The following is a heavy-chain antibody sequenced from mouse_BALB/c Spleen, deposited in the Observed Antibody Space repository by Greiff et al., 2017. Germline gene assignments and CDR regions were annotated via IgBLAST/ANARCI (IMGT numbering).Heavy chain of an antibody. J-gene: IGHJ2*01. CDR3: ARSYGNYVDY. CDR1: GFTFSSFG. CDR2: ISSGSSTI. Sequence: EVQVVESGGGLVQPGGSRKLSCAASGFTFSSFGMHWVRQAPEKGLEWVAYISSGSSTIYYADTVKGRFTISRDNPKNTLFLQMTSLRSEDTAMYYCARSYGNYVDYWGQGTTLTVSS. D-gene: IGHD2-1*01. V-gene: IGHV5-17*02.